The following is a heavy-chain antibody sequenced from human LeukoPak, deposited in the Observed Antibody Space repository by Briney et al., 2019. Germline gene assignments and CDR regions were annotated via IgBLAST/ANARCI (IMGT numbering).Heavy chain of an antibody. D-gene: IGHD4-17*01. CDR3: ARGRFYGDYRGYFDY. CDR2: ISGSADTT. CDR1: GFTFSSYA. J-gene: IGHJ4*02. Sequence: GGSLRLSCAASGFTFSSYAMSWVRQAPGEGLEWVSGISGSADTTYYADSVKGRFTISSDSSKNTLFLQMNSLRAEDTAVYYCARGRFYGDYRGYFDYWGQGTLVTVSS. V-gene: IGHV3-23*01.